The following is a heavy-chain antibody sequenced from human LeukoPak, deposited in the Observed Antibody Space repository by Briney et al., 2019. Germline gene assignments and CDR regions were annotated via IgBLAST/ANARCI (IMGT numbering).Heavy chain of an antibody. CDR3: ARDLYNSGSYDPY. J-gene: IGHJ4*02. V-gene: IGHV3-30*04. CDR2: ISYDGSNK. D-gene: IGHD1-26*01. CDR1: GYTFTGYY. Sequence: SCKASGYTFTGYYMHWVRQAPGKGLEWVAVISYDGSNKYYADSVKGRFTISRDNSKNTLYLQMNSLRAEDTAVYYCARDLYNSGSYDPYWGQGTLVTVSS.